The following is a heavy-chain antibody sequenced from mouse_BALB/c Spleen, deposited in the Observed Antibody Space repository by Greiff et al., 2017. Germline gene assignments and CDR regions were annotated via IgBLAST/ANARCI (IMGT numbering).Heavy chain of an antibody. V-gene: IGHV3-8*02. CDR2: ISYSGST. D-gene: IGHD1-1*01. J-gene: IGHJ4*01. Sequence: EVQLVESGPSLVKPSQTLSLTCSVTGDSITSGYWNWIRKFPGNKLEYMGYISYSGSTYYNPSLKSRISITRDTSKNQYYLQLNSVTTEDTATYYCARSGSSYVGAMDYWGQGTSVTVSS. CDR3: ARSGSSYVGAMDY. CDR1: GDSITSGY.